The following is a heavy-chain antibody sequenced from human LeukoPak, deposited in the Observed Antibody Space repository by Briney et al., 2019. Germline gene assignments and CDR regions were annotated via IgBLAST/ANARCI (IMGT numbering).Heavy chain of an antibody. CDR2: INPNSGGT. CDR3: AREWEAAAGIFDY. CDR1: GYTFTGYY. Sequence: ASVKVSCKASGYTFTGYYMHWVRQAPGQGLEWMGWINPNSGGTNYAQKFQGWVTMTRDTSVSTAYMELSGLRSDDTAVYYCAREWEAAAGIFDYWGQGTLVTVSS. J-gene: IGHJ4*02. V-gene: IGHV1-2*04. D-gene: IGHD6-13*01.